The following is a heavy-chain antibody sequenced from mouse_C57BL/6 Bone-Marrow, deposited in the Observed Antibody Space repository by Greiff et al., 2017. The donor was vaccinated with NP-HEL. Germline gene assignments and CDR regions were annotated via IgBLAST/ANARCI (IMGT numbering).Heavy chain of an antibody. Sequence: EVQGVESGGGLVQPGESLKLSCESNEYEFPSHDMSWVRKTPEKRLELVAAINSDGGSTYYPDTMERRFIISRDNTKKTLYLHMSSLRSEDTALYYCSRHAVTTDWYFDVWGTGTTVTVSS. J-gene: IGHJ1*03. V-gene: IGHV5-2*01. D-gene: IGHD2-2*01. CDR3: SRHAVTTDWYFDV. CDR1: EYEFPSHD. CDR2: INSDGGST.